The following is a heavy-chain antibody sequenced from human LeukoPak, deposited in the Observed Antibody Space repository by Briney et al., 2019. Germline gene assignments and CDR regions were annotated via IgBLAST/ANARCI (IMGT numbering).Heavy chain of an antibody. CDR2: ISYDGSNK. D-gene: IGHD1-26*01. CDR3: ARDLGSYSQYYFDY. Sequence: PGGSLRLSCAASGFTVSSNYMSWVRQAPGKGLEWVAVISYDGSNKYCADSVKGRFTISRDNSKNTLYLQMNSLRAEDTAVYYCARDLGSYSQYYFDYWGQGTLVTVSS. J-gene: IGHJ4*02. CDR1: GFTVSSNY. V-gene: IGHV3-30*03.